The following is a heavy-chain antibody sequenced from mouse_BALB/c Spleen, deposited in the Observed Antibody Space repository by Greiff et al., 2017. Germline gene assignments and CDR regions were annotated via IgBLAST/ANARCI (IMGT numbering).Heavy chain of an antibody. CDR1: GYSFTRYW. CDR2: IYPGNSDT. CDR3: TRTEQEFAY. Sequence: VQLKESGTVLARPGASVKMSCKASGYSFTRYWMHWVKQRPGQGLEWIGAIYPGNSDTSYNQKFKGKAKLTAVTSASTAYMELSSLTNEDSAVYDCTRTEQEFAYWGQGTLVTVSA. V-gene: IGHV1-5*01. J-gene: IGHJ3*01.